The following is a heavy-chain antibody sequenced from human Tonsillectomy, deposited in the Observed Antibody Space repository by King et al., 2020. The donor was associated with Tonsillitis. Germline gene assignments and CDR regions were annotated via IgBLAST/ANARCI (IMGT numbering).Heavy chain of an antibody. CDR3: AKGEVGTTLDYFDY. V-gene: IGHV3-30*02. CDR1: GFTFTNYG. Sequence: VQLVESGGGVVQPGGSLRLSCAASGFTFTNYGIHWVRQAPGKGLEWVAFIRYDGSEKYYADSVKGRFTVSRDNYKNTLFLQIHSLSAEDTALYYCAKGEVGTTLDYFDYWGQGTLVTVSS. D-gene: IGHD3-16*01. J-gene: IGHJ4*02. CDR2: IRYDGSEK.